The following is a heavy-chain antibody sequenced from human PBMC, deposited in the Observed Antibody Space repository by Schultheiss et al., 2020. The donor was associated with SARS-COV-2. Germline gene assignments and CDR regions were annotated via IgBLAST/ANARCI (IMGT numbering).Heavy chain of an antibody. V-gene: IGHV4-34*01. CDR3: ARAYYGSGSYAY. CDR1: GGSFSGYY. CDR2: IYHSGST. D-gene: IGHD3-10*01. Sequence: SETLSLTCAVYGGSFSGYYWSWLRQPPGKGLEWIGEIYHSGSTNYHPSLKSRVTISVDKSKNQFSLKLSSVTAADTAVYYCARAYYGSGSYAYWGQGPLVTVAS. J-gene: IGHJ4*02.